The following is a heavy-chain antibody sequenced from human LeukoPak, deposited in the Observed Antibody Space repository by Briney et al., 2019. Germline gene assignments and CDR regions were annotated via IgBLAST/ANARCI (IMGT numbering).Heavy chain of an antibody. CDR3: ARQATTQAGLDY. CDR1: GGSISSYY. Sequence: SETLSLTCTVSGGSISSYYWCWIRQPPGKGLEWIGYIYYSGSTNYNPSLKSRVTISVDTSKNQFSLKLSSVTAADTAVYYCARQATTQAGLDYWGQGTLVTVSS. J-gene: IGHJ4*02. V-gene: IGHV4-59*08. D-gene: IGHD6-19*01. CDR2: IYYSGST.